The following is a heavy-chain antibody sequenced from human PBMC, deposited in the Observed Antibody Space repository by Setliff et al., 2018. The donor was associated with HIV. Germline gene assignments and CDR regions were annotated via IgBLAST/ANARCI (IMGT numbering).Heavy chain of an antibody. V-gene: IGHV4-39*02. CDR1: GGSISSSSYH. CDR2: IYYSGST. J-gene: IGHJ5*01. CDR3: ARDLWNYGIDS. Sequence: PSETLSLTCIVSGGSISSSSYHWGWIRQPPGKGLEWIGTIYYSGSTYSNPSLKSRVTISVDTSKNQFSLKLRSMTAADTAVYYCARDLWNYGIDSWGQGTLVTVSS. D-gene: IGHD1-7*01.